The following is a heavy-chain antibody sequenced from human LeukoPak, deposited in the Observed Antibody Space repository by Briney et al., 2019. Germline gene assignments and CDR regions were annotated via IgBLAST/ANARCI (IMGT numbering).Heavy chain of an antibody. CDR2: INSDGSST. CDR3: ARDNYGGYEREDGMDV. J-gene: IGHJ6*02. D-gene: IGHD4-17*01. Sequence: PGGSLRLSCAASGFTFSSYSMTWVRQAPGKGLEWVSRINSDGSSTSYADSVKGRFTISRDNAKNTLYLQMNSLRAEDTAAYYCARDNYGGYEREDGMDVWGQGTTVTVSS. V-gene: IGHV3-74*01. CDR1: GFTFSSYS.